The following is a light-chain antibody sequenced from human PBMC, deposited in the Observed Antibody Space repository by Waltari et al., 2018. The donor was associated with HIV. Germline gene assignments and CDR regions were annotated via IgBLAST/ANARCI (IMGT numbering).Light chain of an antibody. CDR3: QVWDSSSDHRV. V-gene: IGLV3-21*04. J-gene: IGLJ3*02. CDR2: YDN. CDR1: NIGSES. Sequence: SYVLTQPPSVSVAPGKTARITCGGTNIGSESVHWYHWYQQKPGQAPVLVIYYDNNRPSGIPERFSGSNSGNTATLTISRVEAGDEADYYCQVWDSSSDHRVFGGGTKLTVL.